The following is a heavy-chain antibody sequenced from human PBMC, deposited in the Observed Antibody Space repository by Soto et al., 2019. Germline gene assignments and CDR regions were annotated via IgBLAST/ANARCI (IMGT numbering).Heavy chain of an antibody. CDR3: ARDRGCSGGICYRDLGY. V-gene: IGHV3-48*01. D-gene: IGHD2-15*01. Sequence: VQLVESGGGLGQPGGSLRLSCAASGFTFSSYSMSWVRQAPGKGLEWVSYISSTSNTIYYADSVKGRFTISRDNAKNSLYLHMNSLSAEDTAVYYCARDRGCSGGICYRDLGYWGQGTLVTVSS. CDR1: GFTFSSYS. J-gene: IGHJ4*02. CDR2: ISSTSNTI.